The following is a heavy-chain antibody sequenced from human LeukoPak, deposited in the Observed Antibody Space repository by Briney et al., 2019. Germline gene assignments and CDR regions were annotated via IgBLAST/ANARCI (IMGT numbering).Heavy chain of an antibody. V-gene: IGHV1-8*03. D-gene: IGHD6-13*01. Sequence: ASVKVSCKASGYTFTSYDINWVRQATGQGLEWMGWMNPNSGNTGYAQKFQGRVTITRNTSISTAYMELSSLRSEDTAVYYCARSVAAAGTLLNAFDIWGQGTMVTVSS. J-gene: IGHJ3*02. CDR3: ARSVAAAGTLLNAFDI. CDR2: MNPNSGNT. CDR1: GYTFTSYD.